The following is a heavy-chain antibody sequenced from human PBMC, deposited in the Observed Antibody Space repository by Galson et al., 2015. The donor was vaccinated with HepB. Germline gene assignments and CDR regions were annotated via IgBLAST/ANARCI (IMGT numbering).Heavy chain of an antibody. J-gene: IGHJ3*02. CDR2: ISGSSTTI. CDR3: ARDWDGFDI. CDR1: GFIFSSYS. Sequence: SLRLSCAASGFIFSSYSMNWVRQAPGKGLEWVSYISGSSTTIYYADSVKGRFTISRDNAKNSLYLQMNSLRAEDTAVYYCARDWDGFDIWGQGTMVTVSS. V-gene: IGHV3-48*01.